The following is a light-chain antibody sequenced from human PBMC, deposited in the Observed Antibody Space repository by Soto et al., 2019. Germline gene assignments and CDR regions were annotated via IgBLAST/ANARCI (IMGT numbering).Light chain of an antibody. Sequence: DIALTQSPGTLSLSPGDRAILSCRASQSVNSGSLAWYQQRPGQAPRLLIYGATIRATGIPDKFSGSGSGTHFTLTISRLEPEDFAVYYCQEYGSSVRTFGQGTKVEIK. CDR2: GAT. V-gene: IGKV3-20*01. J-gene: IGKJ1*01. CDR3: QEYGSSVRT. CDR1: QSVNSGS.